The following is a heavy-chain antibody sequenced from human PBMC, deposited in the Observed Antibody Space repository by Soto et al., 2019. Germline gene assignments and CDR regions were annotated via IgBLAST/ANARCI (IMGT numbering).Heavy chain of an antibody. CDR2: ISGSGGST. Sequence: GGSLRLSCAASGFTFSSYAMSWVRQAPGKGLEWVSAISGSGGSTYYADSVKGRFTISRDNSKNTLYLQMNSLRAEDTAVYYCAKYDYDFWSGYYPDAFDIWGQGTMVTVSS. CDR3: AKYDYDFWSGYYPDAFDI. CDR1: GFTFSSYA. V-gene: IGHV3-23*01. D-gene: IGHD3-3*01. J-gene: IGHJ3*02.